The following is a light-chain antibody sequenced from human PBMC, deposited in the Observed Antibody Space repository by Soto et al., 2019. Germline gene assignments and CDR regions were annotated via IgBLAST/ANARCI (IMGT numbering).Light chain of an antibody. J-gene: IGKJ2*01. V-gene: IGKV1-39*01. CDR3: QQSYSTPHT. Sequence: DIPMTQSPSSLSASVGDRVTITCRASQNISTYLNWYQQKVGKAPKLLIYAASSLQRGVPSRFSGSGSGTDFTLTISSLQPEDFATYYCQQSYSTPHTFGQGTKLEIK. CDR1: QNISTY. CDR2: AAS.